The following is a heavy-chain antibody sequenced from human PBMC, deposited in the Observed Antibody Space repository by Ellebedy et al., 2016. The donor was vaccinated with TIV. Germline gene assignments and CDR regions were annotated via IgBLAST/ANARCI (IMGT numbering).Heavy chain of an antibody. CDR1: GFTFSSYA. Sequence: GESLKISCAASGFTFSSYAMTWVRQAPGKGLEWVSGISPNGGGTYYADSVKGRFTISRDNSKNTVYLQMSSLRVEDTAVYFCAKVLTGYYYYMDVWGKGTTVTVS. CDR2: ISPNGGGT. J-gene: IGHJ6*03. V-gene: IGHV3-23*01. CDR3: AKVLTGYYYYMDV.